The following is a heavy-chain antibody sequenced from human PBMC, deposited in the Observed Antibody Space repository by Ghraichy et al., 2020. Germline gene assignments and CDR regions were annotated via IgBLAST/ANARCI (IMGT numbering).Heavy chain of an antibody. Sequence: GESLNISCAVSGFTFSSYWMHWVRQAPGKGLVWVSRINSDGSSISYADSVKGRFTFSRDNAKNTLYLQMNSLRADDTAVYYCARGGREYCSGGSCYAGDYWGQGTLVTVSS. J-gene: IGHJ4*02. V-gene: IGHV3-74*01. D-gene: IGHD2-15*01. CDR1: GFTFSSYW. CDR3: ARGGREYCSGGSCYAGDY. CDR2: INSDGSSI.